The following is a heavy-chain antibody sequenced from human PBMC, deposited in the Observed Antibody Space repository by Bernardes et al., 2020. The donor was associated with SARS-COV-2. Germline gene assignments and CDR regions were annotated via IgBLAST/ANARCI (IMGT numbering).Heavy chain of an antibody. J-gene: IGHJ4*02. CDR3: ARGGGNYYAHEDY. D-gene: IGHD1-26*01. Sequence: SETLSLTCAVYGGSFSGYYWSWIRQPPGKGLEWIGEINHSGSTNYNPSLKSRVTISVDTSKNQFSLKLSSVTAADTAVYYCARGGGNYYAHEDYWGQGTLVTVSS. CDR1: GGSFSGYY. V-gene: IGHV4-34*01. CDR2: INHSGST.